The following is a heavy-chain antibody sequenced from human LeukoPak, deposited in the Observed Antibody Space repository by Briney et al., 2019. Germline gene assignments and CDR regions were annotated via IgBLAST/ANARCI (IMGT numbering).Heavy chain of an antibody. CDR1: GGSVSSGSHY. D-gene: IGHD2-15*01. J-gene: IGHJ5*02. CDR2: VYYIGST. CDR3: ARTGFCSGGSCYPGWFDP. Sequence: SETLSLTCTVSGGSVSSGSHYWRWIRQPPGKGLEWIGYVYYIGSTNYNPSLRSRVTLSVDTSKNQFSLKLSSVTAADTAVYYCARTGFCSGGSCYPGWFDPWGQGTLVTVSS. V-gene: IGHV4-61*01.